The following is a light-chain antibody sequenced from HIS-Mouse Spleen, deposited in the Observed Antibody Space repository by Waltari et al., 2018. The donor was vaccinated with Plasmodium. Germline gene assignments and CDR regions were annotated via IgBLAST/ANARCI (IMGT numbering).Light chain of an antibody. CDR2: EGS. CDR1: SLDVGSYNL. CDR3: CSYAGSSTFVV. Sequence: QSALTQPASVSGSPGQSIPISCTGTSLDVGSYNLVSCYQQPPGKAPKLMIYEGSKRPSGVSNRFSGSKSGNTASLTISGLQAEDEADYYCCSYAGSSTFVVFGGGTKLTVL. V-gene: IGLV2-23*03. J-gene: IGLJ2*01.